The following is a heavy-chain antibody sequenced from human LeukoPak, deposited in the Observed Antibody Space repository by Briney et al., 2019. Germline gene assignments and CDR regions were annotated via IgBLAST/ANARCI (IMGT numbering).Heavy chain of an antibody. D-gene: IGHD3-3*01. V-gene: IGHV3-30*01. Sequence: PGGSLRLSCAASGFTFSSYAMHWVRQAPGKGLEWVAVISYDGSNKYYADSVKGRFTISRDNSKNTLYLQMNSLRAEDTAVYYCARTAGYYDFWSGYYGDYYYMDVWGKGTTVTVSS. CDR1: GFTFSSYA. J-gene: IGHJ6*03. CDR2: ISYDGSNK. CDR3: ARTAGYYDFWSGYYGDYYYMDV.